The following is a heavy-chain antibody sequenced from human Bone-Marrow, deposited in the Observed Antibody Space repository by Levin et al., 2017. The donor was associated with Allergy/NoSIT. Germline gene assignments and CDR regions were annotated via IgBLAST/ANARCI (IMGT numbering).Heavy chain of an antibody. CDR1: GFIFRNYW. V-gene: IGHV3-74*01. CDR3: VRGAGGLDH. J-gene: IGHJ4*02. CDR2: ITSDGSGI. D-gene: IGHD3-16*01. Sequence: GGSLRLSCAASGFIFRNYWMHWVRQVPGKGLVWVSHITSDGSGISYVDSVKGRFTISRDNAKNTVYLQMSSLREEDTAVYFCVRGAGGLDHWGQGTLVIVSS.